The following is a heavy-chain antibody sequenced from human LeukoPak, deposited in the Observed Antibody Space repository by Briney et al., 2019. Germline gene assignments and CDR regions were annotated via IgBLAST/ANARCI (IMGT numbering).Heavy chain of an antibody. Sequence: PGGSLRLSCAASGFTVSSDYMSWVRQAPGKGLEWVSVIYDGGSTYYADSVKGRFTISRDNSKNTLYLQMNSLRAEDTAVYYCARDLGRAGVYYYYGMDVWDQGTTVTVSS. J-gene: IGHJ6*02. D-gene: IGHD3-10*01. CDR2: IYDGGST. CDR1: GFTVSSDY. CDR3: ARDLGRAGVYYYYGMDV. V-gene: IGHV3-53*01.